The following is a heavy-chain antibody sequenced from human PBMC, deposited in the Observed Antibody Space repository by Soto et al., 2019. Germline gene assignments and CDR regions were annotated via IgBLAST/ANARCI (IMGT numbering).Heavy chain of an antibody. CDR1: GGSISSGGYY. Sequence: QVQLQESGPGLVKPSQTLSLTCTVSGGSISSGGYYWSWIRQHPGKGLEWIGYIYYSGSTYYNPSIKSRVTISVDTSKNQFSLKLSSVTAADTAVYYCASNYPSFGVVPRSDAFDIWGQGTMVTVSS. J-gene: IGHJ3*02. CDR2: IYYSGST. D-gene: IGHD3-3*01. CDR3: ASNYPSFGVVPRSDAFDI. V-gene: IGHV4-31*03.